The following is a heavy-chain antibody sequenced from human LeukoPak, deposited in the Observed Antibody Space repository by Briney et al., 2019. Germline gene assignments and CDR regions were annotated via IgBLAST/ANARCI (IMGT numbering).Heavy chain of an antibody. Sequence: GGSLRLSCAALGFTVSNNYMGWVRQAPGEGLVWVSRISNDGSRTTYADSVKGRFTISRDNAKNTLYLQMNSLRVDDTAVYYCARDVGDAPDSWGQGTLVTVSS. CDR1: GFTVSNNY. J-gene: IGHJ4*02. CDR2: ISNDGSRT. CDR3: ARDVGDAPDS. V-gene: IGHV3-74*01. D-gene: IGHD2-21*01.